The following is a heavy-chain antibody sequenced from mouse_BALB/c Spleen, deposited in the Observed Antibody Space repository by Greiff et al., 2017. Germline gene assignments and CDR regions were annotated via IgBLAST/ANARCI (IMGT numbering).Heavy chain of an antibody. D-gene: IGHD1-1*01. J-gene: IGHJ4*01. CDR1: GYTFTDYA. CDR3: AREGVTTVVATKKYAMDY. CDR2: ISTYSGNT. V-gene: IGHV1-67*01. Sequence: VQLQQSGPELVRPGVSVKISCKGSGYTFTDYAMHWVKQSHAKSLEWIGVISTYSGNTNYNQKFKGKATMTVDKSSSTAYMELARLTSEDSAIYYCAREGVTTVVATKKYAMDYLGQGTSVTVSS.